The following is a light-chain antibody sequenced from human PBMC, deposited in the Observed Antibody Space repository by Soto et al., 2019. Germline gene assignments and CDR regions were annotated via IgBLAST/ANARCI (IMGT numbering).Light chain of an antibody. CDR3: SSYTSSSTLV. CDR2: EVS. V-gene: IGLV2-14*01. J-gene: IGLJ1*01. CDR1: SSDVGGYDH. Sequence: QSALTQPASGSGSPGQSITISCTGTSSDVGGYDHVSWYQQYSGKAPKLMIYEVSNRPSGVSNRFSGSKSGNTASLTISGLQAEDEADYYCSSYTSSSTLVFGNGTKGTLL.